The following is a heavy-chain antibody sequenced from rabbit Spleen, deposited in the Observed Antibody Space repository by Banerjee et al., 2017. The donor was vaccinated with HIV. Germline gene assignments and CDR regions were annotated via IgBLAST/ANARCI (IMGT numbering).Heavy chain of an antibody. Sequence: QLTETGGGLVQPGGSLTLSCKASGITLSSYYMNWVRQAPGKGLEWIGYIDPVFGITYYANWVNGRFSISRENAQNTVFLQMTSLTAADTATYFCARDLVAVIGWNFSLWGQGTLVTVS. CDR1: GITLSSYY. D-gene: IGHD1-1*01. J-gene: IGHJ3*01. CDR3: ARDLVAVIGWNFSL. V-gene: IGHV1S7*01. CDR2: IDPVFGIT.